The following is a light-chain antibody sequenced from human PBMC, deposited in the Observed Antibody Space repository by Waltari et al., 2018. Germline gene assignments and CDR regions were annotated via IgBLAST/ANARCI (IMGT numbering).Light chain of an antibody. CDR2: WAS. V-gene: IGKV4-1*01. Sequence: DIVMTQSPDSLAVSLGESATINCKSSQSVLYNSKSNNYLGWYQQKPGQPPKLLIYWASTRESGVPDRFSGSGSGTDFTLTISSLQAEDVAVYYCQQRSNWPSITFGQGTRLEIK. J-gene: IGKJ5*01. CDR3: QQRSNWPSIT. CDR1: QSVLYNSKSNNY.